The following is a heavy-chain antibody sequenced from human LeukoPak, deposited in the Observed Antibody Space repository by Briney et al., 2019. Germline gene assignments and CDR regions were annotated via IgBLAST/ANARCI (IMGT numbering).Heavy chain of an antibody. J-gene: IGHJ4*02. Sequence: GGSLRLSCAASGFTFSDYSMNWVRQAPGKGLEWVSSISRSSSYIYYADSVKGRFTISRDNAKNSLYLQMSSLRAEDTAVYYCARDIGDYAWGQGSLVTVSS. CDR1: GFTFSDYS. CDR3: ARDIGDYA. D-gene: IGHD4-17*01. V-gene: IGHV3-21*01. CDR2: ISRSSSYI.